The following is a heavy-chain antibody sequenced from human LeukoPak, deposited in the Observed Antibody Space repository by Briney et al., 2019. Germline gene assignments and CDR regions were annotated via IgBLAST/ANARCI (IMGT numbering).Heavy chain of an antibody. D-gene: IGHD6-13*01. Sequence: PSGTLSLTCAVSGGSISSSNWWSWIRQPPRKGLGWIGEIYHSGSTNYNPSLKSRVTISVDKSKNQFSLKLSSVTAADTAVYYCARADIAAAARRSNYFDYWGQGTLVTVSS. CDR1: GGSISSSNW. CDR2: IYHSGST. V-gene: IGHV4-4*02. CDR3: ARADIAAAARRSNYFDY. J-gene: IGHJ4*02.